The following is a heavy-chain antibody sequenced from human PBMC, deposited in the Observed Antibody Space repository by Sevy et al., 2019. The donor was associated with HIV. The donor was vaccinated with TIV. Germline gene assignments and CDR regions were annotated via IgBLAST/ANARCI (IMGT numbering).Heavy chain of an antibody. J-gene: IGHJ3*02. CDR3: AKDFEVLRTDIWFGELISAFDI. CDR1: GFTFSSYA. D-gene: IGHD3-10*01. Sequence: GGSLRLSCAASGFTFSSYAMSWVRQAPGKGLEWVSAISGSGGSTYYADSVKGRFTISRDNSKNTLYLQMNSLRAEDTAVYYCAKDFEVLRTDIWFGELISAFDIWGQGTMVTVSS. V-gene: IGHV3-23*01. CDR2: ISGSGGST.